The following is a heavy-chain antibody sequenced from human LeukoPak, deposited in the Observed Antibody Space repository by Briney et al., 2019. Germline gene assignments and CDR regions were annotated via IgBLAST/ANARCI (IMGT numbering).Heavy chain of an antibody. Sequence: PGGSLRLSCAASGFTFSSYGMHWVRQAPGKGLEWVAFIRYDGSNKYYADSVKGRFTISRDNSMNTLYLQMNSLRAEDTAVYYCARGPSGYHNTGGQGTLVTVSS. CDR1: GFTFSSYG. CDR3: ARGPSGYHNT. D-gene: IGHD5-12*01. CDR2: IRYDGSNK. V-gene: IGHV3-30*02. J-gene: IGHJ4*02.